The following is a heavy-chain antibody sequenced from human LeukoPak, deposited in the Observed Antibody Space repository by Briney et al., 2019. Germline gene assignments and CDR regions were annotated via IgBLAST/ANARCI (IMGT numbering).Heavy chain of an antibody. CDR1: GFTVSSNY. CDR3: ARNGDYVGGSYWYFDL. J-gene: IGHJ2*01. CDR2: IYSGGST. D-gene: IGHD4-17*01. Sequence: GGSLRLSCAASGFTVSSNYISWVRQAPGKGLEWVSVIYSGGSTYYADSVKGRFTISRDNSKNTLYLQMNSLRAEDTAVYYCARNGDYVGGSYWYFDLWGRGTLVTVSS. V-gene: IGHV3-66*01.